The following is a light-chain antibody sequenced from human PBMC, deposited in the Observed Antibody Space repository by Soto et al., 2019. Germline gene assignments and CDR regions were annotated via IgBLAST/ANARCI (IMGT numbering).Light chain of an antibody. CDR3: HQYNSYL. V-gene: IGKV1-5*01. CDR1: QSISSW. CDR2: DAS. J-gene: IGKJ2*01. Sequence: DIQMTQSPSTLSASVGDRVTITCRASQSISSWLAWYQQKPGKAPKLLIYDASSLESGAPSRFSGSGSGTEFTLTITSLQPDDFATYYCHQYNSYLFGQGTKLEIK.